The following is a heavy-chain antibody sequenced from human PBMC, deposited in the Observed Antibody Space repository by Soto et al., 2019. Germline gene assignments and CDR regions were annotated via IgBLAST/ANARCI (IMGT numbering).Heavy chain of an antibody. CDR1: GFNFNSYT. Sequence: EVQLVESGGGLVKPGVSLRLSCAASGFNFNSYTINWVRQAPGKRLEWLSSISSSGYIFSTDSVRGRFTISRDNAKNSVYLQINSRRAEDTAVYFCARDCSGGSCYPGMDVWGQGTTVTVSS. D-gene: IGHD2-15*01. V-gene: IGHV3-21*01. CDR3: ARDCSGGSCYPGMDV. J-gene: IGHJ6*02. CDR2: ISSSGYI.